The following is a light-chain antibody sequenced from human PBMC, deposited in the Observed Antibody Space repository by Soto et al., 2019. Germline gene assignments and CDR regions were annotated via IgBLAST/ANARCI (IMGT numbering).Light chain of an antibody. V-gene: IGLV1-40*01. Sequence: QLVLTQPPSVSGAPGQRVTISCTGSSSNIGAGYDVHWYQQLPGTAPKLLIYGNSNRPSGVPDRFSGSKSGTSASLAITGLQAEDGADYYCQSYDSSLSAVFGGGTKLTVL. CDR3: QSYDSSLSAV. CDR1: SSNIGAGYD. CDR2: GNS. J-gene: IGLJ2*01.